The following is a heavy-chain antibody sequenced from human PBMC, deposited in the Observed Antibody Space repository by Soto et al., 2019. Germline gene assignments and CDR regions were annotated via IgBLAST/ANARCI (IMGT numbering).Heavy chain of an antibody. J-gene: IGHJ6*03. Sequence: GGSLRLSCAASGFTFSDYYMSWIRQAPGKGLEWVSYISSSGSTIYYADSVKGRFTISRDNAKNSLYLQMNSLRAEDTAVYYCASRLELRNYYYYYMDVWGKGTTVTVSS. CDR3: ASRLELRNYYYYYMDV. V-gene: IGHV3-11*01. D-gene: IGHD1-7*01. CDR1: GFTFSDYY. CDR2: ISSSGSTI.